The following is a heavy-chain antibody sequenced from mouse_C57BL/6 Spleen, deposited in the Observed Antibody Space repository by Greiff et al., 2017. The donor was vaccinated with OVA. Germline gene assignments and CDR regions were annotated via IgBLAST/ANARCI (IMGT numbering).Heavy chain of an antibody. CDR2: INPNNGGT. CDR1: GYTFTDYN. Sequence: EVQRVESGPELVKPGASVKIPCKASGYTFTDYNMDWVKQSHGKSLEWIGDINPNNGGTIYNQKFKGKATLTVDKSSSTAYMELRSLTSEDTAVYYCATQGNYYGSSSFAYWGQGTLVTVSA. CDR3: ATQGNYYGSSSFAY. J-gene: IGHJ3*01. V-gene: IGHV1-18*01. D-gene: IGHD1-1*01.